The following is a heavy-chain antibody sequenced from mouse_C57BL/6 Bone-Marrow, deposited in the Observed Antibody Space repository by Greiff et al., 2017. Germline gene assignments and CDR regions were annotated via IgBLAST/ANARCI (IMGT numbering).Heavy chain of an antibody. CDR2: ITHSGET. Sequence: PGKPLEWMGYITHSGETFYNPSLQSPISITRETSKNQFFLQLNSVTTEDTAMYYCAGDRQGYWYFDVWGTGTTVTVSS. V-gene: IGHV12-3*01. CDR3: AGDRQGYWYFDV. J-gene: IGHJ1*03.